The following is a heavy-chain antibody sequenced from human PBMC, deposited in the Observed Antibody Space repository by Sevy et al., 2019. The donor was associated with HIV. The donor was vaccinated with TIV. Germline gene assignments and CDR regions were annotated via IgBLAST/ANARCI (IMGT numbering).Heavy chain of an antibody. Sequence: SETLSLTSTVSGGSISSYYWNWIRQPPGKGLEWIGYIYYSGSTNYNPSLKSRVTISVDTSKNQFSLKLSSVTAADTAVYYCAREMGERGSYGGREYYFDYWGQGTLVTVSS. CDR3: AREMGERGSYGGREYYFDY. J-gene: IGHJ4*02. CDR1: GGSISSYY. D-gene: IGHD1-26*01. V-gene: IGHV4-59*01. CDR2: IYYSGST.